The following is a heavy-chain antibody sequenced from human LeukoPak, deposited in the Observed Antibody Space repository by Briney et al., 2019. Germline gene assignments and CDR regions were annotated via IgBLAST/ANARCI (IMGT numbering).Heavy chain of an antibody. Sequence: GGSLRLSCAASGFTFSSYAMSWGRQAPGKGQEWVSAISGSGGSTYYADSVKGRFTISRDNSKNTLYLQMNSLRAEDTAVYYCAKDFYPGIAVSDYWGQRTLVTVSS. CDR2: ISGSGGST. J-gene: IGHJ4*02. CDR1: GFTFSSYA. D-gene: IGHD6-19*01. CDR3: AKDFYPGIAVSDY. V-gene: IGHV3-23*01.